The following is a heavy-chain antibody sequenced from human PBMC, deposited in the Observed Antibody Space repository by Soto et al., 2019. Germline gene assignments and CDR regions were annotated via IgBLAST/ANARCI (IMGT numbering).Heavy chain of an antibody. CDR2: IHSSGTF. D-gene: IGHD5-12*01. V-gene: IGHV4-4*07. CDR3: ARDNIVSKGYGMDV. J-gene: IGHJ6*02. Sequence: SETLSLTCTVSGASISNAYWSWIRQAAGKRLEWIGRIHSSGTFNYNPSLKSRVSISRDTSKNQISLKLSSVTAADTAVYYCARDNIVSKGYGMDVWGQGTTVTVS. CDR1: GASISNAY.